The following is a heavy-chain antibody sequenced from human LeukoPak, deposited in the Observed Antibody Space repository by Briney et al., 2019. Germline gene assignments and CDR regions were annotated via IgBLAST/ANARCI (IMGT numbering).Heavy chain of an antibody. CDR1: GFTFSSYS. J-gene: IGHJ4*02. V-gene: IGHV3-21*04. D-gene: IGHD7-27*01. CDR3: AKDGGLWVSAHWGDS. CDR2: ISSSSSYI. Sequence: GGSPRLSCAATGFTFSSYSMNWVRQAPGKGLEWVSSISSSSSYIYYADSVKGRFTISRDNAKNSLYLQMNSLRAEDTAVYYCAKDGGLWVSAHWGDSWGRGTLVTVSS.